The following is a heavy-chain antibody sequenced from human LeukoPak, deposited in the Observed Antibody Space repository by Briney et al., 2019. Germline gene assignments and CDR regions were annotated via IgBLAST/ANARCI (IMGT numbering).Heavy chain of an antibody. CDR2: ISWNSGSI. V-gene: IGHV3-9*01. CDR1: GFTFDDYA. Sequence: GGSLRLSCAASGFTFDDYAMHWVRQAPGKGLEWVSGISWNSGSIGYADSVKGRFTISRDNSKNTLYLQMNSLRAEDTAVYYCAKDYSAGGSYYFDYWGQGTLVTVSS. D-gene: IGHD1-26*01. J-gene: IGHJ4*02. CDR3: AKDYSAGGSYYFDY.